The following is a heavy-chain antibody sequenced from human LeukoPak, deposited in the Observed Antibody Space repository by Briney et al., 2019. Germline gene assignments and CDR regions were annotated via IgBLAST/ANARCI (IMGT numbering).Heavy chain of an antibody. Sequence: GGSLRLSCAASGFTFISYAMSWVRQAPGKGPEWVSTVSSSGGNTYYADSVKGRFTISRDSSKNTLFLQMNSLRAEDTAVYYCAKAGDSSGYYSYFDYWGQGTLVTVSS. CDR3: AKAGDSSGYYSYFDY. J-gene: IGHJ4*02. CDR2: VSSSGGNT. D-gene: IGHD3-22*01. V-gene: IGHV3-23*01. CDR1: GFTFISYA.